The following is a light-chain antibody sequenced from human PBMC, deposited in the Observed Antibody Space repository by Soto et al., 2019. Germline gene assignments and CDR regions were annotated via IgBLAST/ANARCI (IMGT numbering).Light chain of an antibody. CDR3: SVWDDSLSGPV. J-gene: IGLJ2*01. V-gene: IGLV1-47*01. CDR1: SSNIGSNF. CDR2: RNN. Sequence: QSVLTQPPSASGTPGQRVTISCSGTSSNIGSNFVYWYQHLPGTAPKLLIHRNNLRPSRVPDRFSGSKSGTSASLDISGLRSEDEADYYCSVWDDSLSGPVFGGGTKLTVL.